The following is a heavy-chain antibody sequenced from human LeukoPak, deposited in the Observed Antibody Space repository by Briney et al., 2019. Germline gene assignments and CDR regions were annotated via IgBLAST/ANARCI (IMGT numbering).Heavy chain of an antibody. CDR1: GFTFSSYE. D-gene: IGHD3-22*01. Sequence: PGGSLRLSCAASGFTFSSYEMNWVRQAPGKGLEWVANIKQDGSEKYYVDSVKGRFTISRDNAKNSLYLQMNSLRAEDTAVYYCARSPGYYDSSGYSPFDYWGQGTLVTVSS. CDR2: IKQDGSEK. CDR3: ARSPGYYDSSGYSPFDY. J-gene: IGHJ4*02. V-gene: IGHV3-7*01.